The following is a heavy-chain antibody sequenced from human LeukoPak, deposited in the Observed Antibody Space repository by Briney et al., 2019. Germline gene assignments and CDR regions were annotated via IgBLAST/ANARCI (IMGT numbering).Heavy chain of an antibody. Sequence: GGSLRLSCAASGFTVSGNYMSWVRQAPGKGLEWVSVIHSGGSTFYADSVKGRFTISRDNSKNTLYLQMDSLRAEDTAVYYCARLSIAAAGPRYWYFDLWGRGTLVTVSS. D-gene: IGHD6-13*01. J-gene: IGHJ2*01. CDR2: IHSGGST. V-gene: IGHV3-53*01. CDR1: GFTVSGNY. CDR3: ARLSIAAAGPRYWYFDL.